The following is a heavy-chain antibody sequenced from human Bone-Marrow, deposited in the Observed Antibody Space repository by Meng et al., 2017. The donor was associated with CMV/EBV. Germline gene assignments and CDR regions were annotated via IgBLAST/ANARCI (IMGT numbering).Heavy chain of an antibody. Sequence: SLHCTVSGGYIRSGGNYWSWIRQHPGKGLEWIGYIYYSGSTSYNPSLKSRVTVSVDTSKNQFSLKLTSVTAADTAVYYCARGIVAFDYWGQGTLVTVSS. CDR3: ARGIVAFDY. CDR1: GGYIRSGGNY. CDR2: IYYSGST. J-gene: IGHJ4*02. D-gene: IGHD3-22*01. V-gene: IGHV4-31*03.